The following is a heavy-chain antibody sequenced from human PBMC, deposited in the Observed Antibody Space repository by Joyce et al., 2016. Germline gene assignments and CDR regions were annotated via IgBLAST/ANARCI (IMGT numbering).Heavy chain of an antibody. CDR3: ARSSYTNGIFDY. CDR1: VFTFSSYS. CDR2: LSSSRSYK. D-gene: IGHD2-8*01. J-gene: IGHJ4*02. Sequence: EVQLVESGGGLVKPGGSLRLSCAASVFTFSSYSISWVRQAQGKGLEWVSSLSSSRSYKKYTDSVKGRFTISSDNAKNSLYLQMNSLRVEDTAVYYCARSSYTNGIFDYWGQGTLVTVSS. V-gene: IGHV3-21*01.